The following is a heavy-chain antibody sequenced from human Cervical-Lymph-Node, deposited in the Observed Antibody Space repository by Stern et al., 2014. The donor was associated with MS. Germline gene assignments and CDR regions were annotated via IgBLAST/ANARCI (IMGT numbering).Heavy chain of an antibody. J-gene: IGHJ4*02. CDR2: VTWISVTI. Sequence: EVQLEESGGGLVQPGRSLRVSCAASGFTFNDYAMHWVRQATGEGLEWVSSVTWISVTIEYSDPVKDRYSSSRDNTNNSMYLQMNSLRPEDTAFYFCAKDRGFGDLSPNTIDCWGQGTLVTVSS. CDR1: GFTFNDYA. V-gene: IGHV3-9*01. CDR3: AKDRGFGDLSPNTIDC. D-gene: IGHD3-10*01.